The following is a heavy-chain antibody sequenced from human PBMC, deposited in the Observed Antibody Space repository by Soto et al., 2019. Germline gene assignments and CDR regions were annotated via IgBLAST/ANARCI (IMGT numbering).Heavy chain of an antibody. Sequence: GGSLRLSCAASGFTFSSYAMSWVRQAPGKGLEWVSAISGGGGSTYYADSVKGRFTISRDNSKNTLYLQMNSLRAEDTAVYYCAKDYSSGWYGVASDYWGQGTLVTVSS. CDR2: ISGGGGST. D-gene: IGHD6-19*01. J-gene: IGHJ4*02. V-gene: IGHV3-23*01. CDR3: AKDYSSGWYGVASDY. CDR1: GFTFSSYA.